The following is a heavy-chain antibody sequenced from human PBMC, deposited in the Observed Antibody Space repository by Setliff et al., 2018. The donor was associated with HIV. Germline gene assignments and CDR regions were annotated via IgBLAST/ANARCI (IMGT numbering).Heavy chain of an antibody. J-gene: IGHJ4*02. D-gene: IGHD2-15*01. CDR3: ARGVNTAKVEDF. Sequence: GASVKVSCKTSGYIFTQYAVHWVRQAPGQRLEWMGWINGGNGKTKYSQKFQGRVTFTRDTSTTTAYVEVSSLRSEDTAVYYCARGVNTAKVEDFWGQGTLVTVSS. CDR2: INGGNGKT. CDR1: GYIFTQYA. V-gene: IGHV1-3*01.